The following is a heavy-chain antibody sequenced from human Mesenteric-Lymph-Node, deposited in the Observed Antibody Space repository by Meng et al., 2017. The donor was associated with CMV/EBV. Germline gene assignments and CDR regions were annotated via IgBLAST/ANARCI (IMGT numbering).Heavy chain of an antibody. D-gene: IGHD3-3*01. V-gene: IGHV3-23*01. CDR1: GFTVTSNY. CDR3: AKDTPYLTIFGVVTNY. Sequence: GESLKISCAASGFTVTSNYMSWVRQAPGKGLEWVSTISGHIDGTYYADPVKGRFTISRDNSKNTLYLQMNSLRAEDTAVYYCAKDTPYLTIFGVVTNYWGQGTLVTVSS. CDR2: ISGHIDGT. J-gene: IGHJ4*02.